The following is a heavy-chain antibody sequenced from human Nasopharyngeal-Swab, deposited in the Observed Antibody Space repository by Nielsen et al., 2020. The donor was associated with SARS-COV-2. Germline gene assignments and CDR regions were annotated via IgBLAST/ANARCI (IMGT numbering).Heavy chain of an antibody. CDR3: ARDQGIFQGDYYYYYSMDV. CDR1: GFTFSSYE. J-gene: IGHJ6*02. V-gene: IGHV3-48*03. D-gene: IGHD2-15*01. Sequence: GESLKISCAASGFTFSSYEMNWVRQAPGKGLEWVSYISSSGSTIYYADSVKGRFTISRDNAKNSLYLQMNSLRAEDTAVYYCARDQGIFQGDYYYYYSMDVWGQGTTVTVSS. CDR2: ISSSGSTI.